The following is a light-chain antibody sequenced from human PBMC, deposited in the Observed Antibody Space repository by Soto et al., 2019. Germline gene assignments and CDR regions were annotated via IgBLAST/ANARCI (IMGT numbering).Light chain of an antibody. CDR3: SSYTTSSTQV. CDR2: EVT. Sequence: QSALTQPRSVSGSPGQSVTISCTGTSSDVGGYNYVSWYQQHPGKAPKLMICEVTNRPSGVSYRFSGSKSGNTASLTISGLQAEDEADYYCSSYTTSSTQVFGTGTKVTVL. V-gene: IGLV2-14*01. CDR1: SSDVGGYNY. J-gene: IGLJ1*01.